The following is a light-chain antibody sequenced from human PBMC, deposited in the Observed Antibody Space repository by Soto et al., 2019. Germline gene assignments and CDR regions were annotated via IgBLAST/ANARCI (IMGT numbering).Light chain of an antibody. V-gene: IGKV3-20*01. Sequence: EIVLTQSPGTLSLSPGERATLSCRASQSVSSSYLAWYQQKPGQAPRLLIYGASSRATGIPDRFSGSGSGTDFTLIISRLEPEDFAVYYSQQYGSSPLLTFGGGTKVEIK. J-gene: IGKJ4*01. CDR3: QQYGSSPLLT. CDR2: GAS. CDR1: QSVSSSY.